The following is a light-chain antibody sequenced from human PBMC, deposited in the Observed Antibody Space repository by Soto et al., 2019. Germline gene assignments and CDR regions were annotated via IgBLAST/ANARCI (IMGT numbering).Light chain of an antibody. CDR2: YAS. CDR3: RQRRNWPRT. CDR1: QKGVSH. V-gene: IGKV3-11*01. J-gene: IGKJ1*01. Sequence: EIVLKQSPGTLSLSPGGRDTLSRRATQKGVSHRAGYQQKPAQAPRRLIYYASNRTTGIPARFSGSGSWTNYTLTIISLEPEEVAVDYCRQRRNWPRTFGQGTKVDIK.